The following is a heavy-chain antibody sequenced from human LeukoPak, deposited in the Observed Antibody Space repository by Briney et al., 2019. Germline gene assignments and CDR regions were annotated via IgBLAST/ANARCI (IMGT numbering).Heavy chain of an antibody. CDR1: GGSIGSYY. V-gene: IGHV4-59*01. D-gene: IGHD3-22*01. CDR2: IYYSGNT. J-gene: IGHJ2*01. CDR3: ARDRDSSGLRDFDL. Sequence: PSETLSLTCTVSGGSIGSYYWSWIRQPPGKGLEWIGYIYYSGNTNYNPSLKSRVSISIDTSKNQFSLQLSSVTAADTAVYYCARDRDSSGLRDFDLWGHGTLVTVSA.